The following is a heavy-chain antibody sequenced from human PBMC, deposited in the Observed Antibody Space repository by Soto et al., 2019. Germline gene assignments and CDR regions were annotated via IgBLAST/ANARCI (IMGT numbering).Heavy chain of an antibody. Sequence: GGSLRLSCAASGFTFSTYAMSWVRQAPGKGLEWVSAISGSGDSTYSADSVRGRFTISRDNSINTLYLQMNNLGNEDTAVYYCAHPRGYGVFDAYDIWGQGTMVTVSS. CDR3: AHPRGYGVFDAYDI. CDR1: GFTFSTYA. D-gene: IGHD4-17*01. V-gene: IGHV3-23*01. CDR2: ISGSGDST. J-gene: IGHJ3*02.